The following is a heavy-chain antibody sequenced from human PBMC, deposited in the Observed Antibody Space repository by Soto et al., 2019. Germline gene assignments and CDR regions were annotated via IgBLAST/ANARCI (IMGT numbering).Heavy chain of an antibody. CDR2: MNPNSGNT. D-gene: IGHD3-3*01. Sequence: ASVTVSCQASGYTFTRYYMHWVRQATGQGLEWMGWMNPNSGNTGYAQKFQGRVTMTRNTSISTAYMELSSLRSEDTAVYYCARERSGHTDYWGQGTLVTVSS. V-gene: IGHV1-8*01. J-gene: IGHJ4*02. CDR1: GYTFTRYY. CDR3: ARERSGHTDY.